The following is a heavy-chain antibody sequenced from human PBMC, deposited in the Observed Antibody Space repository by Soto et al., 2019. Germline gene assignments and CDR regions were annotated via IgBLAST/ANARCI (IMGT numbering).Heavy chain of an antibody. CDR3: ARGGMVIIPTATAFEY. D-gene: IGHD1-1*01. CDR2: IYASGST. J-gene: IGHJ4*02. V-gene: IGHV4-4*07. Sequence: KPSETLSLTCSVSGGSISPYYWSWIRQPAGEGLEWIGRIYASGSTNYNPSLKSRVTMSVATSKNQFFLKLTSVTAADTATYYCARGGMVIIPTATAFEYWGQGTLVTVSS. CDR1: GGSISPYY.